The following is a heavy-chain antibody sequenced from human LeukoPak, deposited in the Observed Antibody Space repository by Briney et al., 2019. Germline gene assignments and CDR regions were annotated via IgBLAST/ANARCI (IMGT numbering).Heavy chain of an antibody. Sequence: ASVKVSCKASGYTFTGYYMHWVRQAPGQGLEWMGIINPSGGSTSYAQKFQGRVTMTRDMSTSTVYMELSSLRSEDTAVYYCARVHKELSLHDAFDIWGQGTMVTVSS. CDR2: INPSGGST. CDR1: GYTFTGYY. D-gene: IGHD1-26*01. V-gene: IGHV1-46*01. J-gene: IGHJ3*02. CDR3: ARVHKELSLHDAFDI.